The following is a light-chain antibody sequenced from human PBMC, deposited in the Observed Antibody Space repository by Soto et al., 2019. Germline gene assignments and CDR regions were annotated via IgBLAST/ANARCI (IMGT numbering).Light chain of an antibody. CDR2: RNN. CDR1: SSNIGINY. J-gene: IGLJ2*01. CDR3: AAWYDSLSGVV. Sequence: QSVLTQPPSASGTPGQRVTVSCSGSSSNIGINYVYWYQQLPGTAPKLLIYRNNQRPSGVPARFSGSNSGTSASLAISGLRSEDEADYYCAAWYDSLSGVVFGGGTQLTVL. V-gene: IGLV1-47*01.